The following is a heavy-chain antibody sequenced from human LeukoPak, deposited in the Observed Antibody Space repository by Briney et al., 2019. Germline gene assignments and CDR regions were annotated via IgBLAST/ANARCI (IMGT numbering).Heavy chain of an antibody. CDR2: ISSSSSTI. CDR1: GFTFSSYS. Sequence: GGSLRLSCAASGFTFSSYSMNWVRQAPGKGLEWVSYISSSSSTIYYADSVKGRFTISRDNAKNSLYLQMNSLRAEDTAVYYCARERVDYDFWSGYYRYYMDVWGKGTTVTVSS. D-gene: IGHD3-3*01. CDR3: ARERVDYDFWSGYYRYYMDV. V-gene: IGHV3-48*01. J-gene: IGHJ6*03.